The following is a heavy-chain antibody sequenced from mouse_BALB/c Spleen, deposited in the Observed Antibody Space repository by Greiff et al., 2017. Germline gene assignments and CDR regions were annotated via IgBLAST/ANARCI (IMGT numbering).Heavy chain of an antibody. J-gene: IGHJ1*01. CDR1: GYNFTSYW. CDR2: IYPGSGST. D-gene: IGHD6-1*01. Sequence: QVQLQQPGAELVKPGTSVKLSCKASGYNFTSYWINWVKLRPGQGLEWIGDIYPGSGSTNYNEKFKSKATLTVDTSSSTAYMQLSSLASEDSALYYCARRQGRWYFDVWGAGTTVTVSS. V-gene: IGHV1-55*01. CDR3: ARRQGRWYFDV.